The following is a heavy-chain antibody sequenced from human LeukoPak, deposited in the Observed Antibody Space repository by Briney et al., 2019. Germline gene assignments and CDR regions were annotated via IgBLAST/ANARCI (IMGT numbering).Heavy chain of an antibody. D-gene: IGHD1-26*01. Sequence: SETLSLTCTVSGGSISSSSVYWGWIRQPPGKGREGIATISYSGSTTSYNPSLKSPVTIAVDTSKNQSSPTLKHLTAADPALYYCVRRTSGSSSDYWGEGTLVTVSS. CDR2: ISYSGSTT. CDR1: GGSISSSSVY. CDR3: VRRTSGSSSDY. V-gene: IGHV4-39*01. J-gene: IGHJ4*02.